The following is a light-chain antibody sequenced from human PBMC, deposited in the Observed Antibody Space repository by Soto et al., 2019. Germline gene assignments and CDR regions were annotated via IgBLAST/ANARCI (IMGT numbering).Light chain of an antibody. CDR1: SSDVGAYNY. V-gene: IGLV2-14*01. J-gene: IGLJ1*01. Sequence: QSVLTQPASVSGSPGQSITISCTGTSSDVGAYNYVSWYQQHPGKAPKLMIFEVSNRPSGVSNRFSGSKSGNTASLTISGFQAEDEADYHCSSYTSSSTYVFGTGTKVTVL. CDR2: EVS. CDR3: SSYTSSSTYV.